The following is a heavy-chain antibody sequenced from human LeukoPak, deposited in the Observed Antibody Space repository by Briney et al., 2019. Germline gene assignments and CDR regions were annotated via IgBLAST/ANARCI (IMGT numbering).Heavy chain of an antibody. Sequence: ETLSLTCAVYGGSFSGYYWSWVRQAPGEGLEWVGRIKRKTDGETTEYVAPVKGRFTISRDDSKNTLYLQMNSLKTEDTGVYYCATASSGLFYWGQGTLVTVSS. V-gene: IGHV3-15*01. CDR1: GGSFSGYY. D-gene: IGHD3-16*01. CDR3: ATASSGLFY. CDR2: IKRKTDGETT. J-gene: IGHJ4*02.